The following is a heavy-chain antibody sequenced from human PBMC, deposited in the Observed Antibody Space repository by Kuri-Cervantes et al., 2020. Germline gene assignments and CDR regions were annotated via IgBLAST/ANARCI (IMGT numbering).Heavy chain of an antibody. V-gene: IGHV1-46*01. Sequence: ASVKVSCKASGYTFTSYYMHWVRQAPGQGLEWMGIINPSGGSTSYAQKFQGRVTITADESTSTAYMELSSLRSEDTAVYYCARDGGYATRSWFGPWGQGTLVTVSS. J-gene: IGHJ5*02. CDR3: ARDGGYATRSWFGP. CDR1: GYTFTSYY. D-gene: IGHD2-8*01. CDR2: INPSGGST.